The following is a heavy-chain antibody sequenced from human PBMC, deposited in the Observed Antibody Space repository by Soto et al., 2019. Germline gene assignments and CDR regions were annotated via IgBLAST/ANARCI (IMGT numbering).Heavy chain of an antibody. J-gene: IGHJ4*02. CDR3: ARGGHVVVVTAALDY. CDR1: GDTFTDYY. D-gene: IGHD2-21*02. Sequence: QVQLMQSGAEVKKPGASVKVSCKASGDTFTDYYIHWVRQAPGQGLEWMGTVNPSGGHTTYAQHFLGRVPMTRDASPSTRYMELTSLTSDGTAIYYCARGGHVVVVTAALDYWGQGTLVTVSS. CDR2: VNPSGGHT. V-gene: IGHV1-46*01.